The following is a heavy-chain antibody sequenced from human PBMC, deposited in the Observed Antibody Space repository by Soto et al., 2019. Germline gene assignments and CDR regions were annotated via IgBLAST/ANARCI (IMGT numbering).Heavy chain of an antibody. J-gene: IGHJ6*02. CDR2: TSGSGGTT. CDR3: ATITIFGVVTPRGMDV. V-gene: IGHV3-23*01. CDR1: GLTFSSYA. D-gene: IGHD3-3*01. Sequence: VGSLRLSCAASGLTFSSYAMSWVRQAPGKGLEWVSSTSGSGGTTYYADSVKGRFTISRDNSKNTLYLQMNSLRSEDTAIYYCATITIFGVVTPRGMDVWGQGTTVTVSS.